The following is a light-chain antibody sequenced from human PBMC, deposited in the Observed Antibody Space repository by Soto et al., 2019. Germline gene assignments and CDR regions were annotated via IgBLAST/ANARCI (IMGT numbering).Light chain of an antibody. V-gene: IGLV1-47*01. CDR2: KNN. J-gene: IGLJ1*01. CDR1: RSNIGENY. CDR3: AAWDDTLNGYV. Sequence: QSVLAPSSSASGTPGQRVHISCSGRRSNIGENYVYWYQQFPGTAPRVLIYKNNQRPSGVPDRFSGSKSGTSASLAISALRSDDEADYYCAAWDDTLNGYVFGTGTKGTVL.